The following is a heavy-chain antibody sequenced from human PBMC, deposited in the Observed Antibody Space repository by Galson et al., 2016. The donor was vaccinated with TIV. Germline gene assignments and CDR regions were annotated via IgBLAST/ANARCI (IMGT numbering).Heavy chain of an antibody. CDR2: IDPSVGST. V-gene: IGHV1-46*01. J-gene: IGHJ4*02. Sequence: EWKEIIDPSVGSTTYSQKFQGRVTIIRDHSTSTVYLELTSLKFEDTAVYYFARRFYFDYWGQGTLVTASS. CDR3: ARRFYFDY.